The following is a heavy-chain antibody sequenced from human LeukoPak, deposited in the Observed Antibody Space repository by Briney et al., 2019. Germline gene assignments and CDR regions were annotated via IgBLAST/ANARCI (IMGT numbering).Heavy chain of an antibody. D-gene: IGHD1-26*01. Sequence: GESLRLSCAASGFTFITSWMSWLRQAPGKGLEWVAHIKPDGSEKYYVDSVKGRFTISRDNAKNSLYLQMNSLRAEDTAVYYCARDFHLIVGAKNYDYWGQGTLVTVSS. CDR2: IKPDGSEK. J-gene: IGHJ4*02. CDR3: ARDFHLIVGAKNYDY. CDR1: GFTFITSW. V-gene: IGHV3-7*01.